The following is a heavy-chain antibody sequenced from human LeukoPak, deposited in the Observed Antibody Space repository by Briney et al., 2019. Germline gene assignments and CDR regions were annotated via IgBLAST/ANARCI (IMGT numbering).Heavy chain of an antibody. J-gene: IGHJ4*02. CDR3: ARRGSYNDY. CDR2: ISSSGSTI. CDR1: GFTFSSYE. Sequence: GGSLRLSCAASGFTFSSYEMNWVRRAPGKGLEWVSYISSSGSTIYYADSVKGRFTISRDNAKNSLYLQMNSLRAEDTAVYYCARRGSYNDYWGQGTPVTVSS. V-gene: IGHV3-48*03. D-gene: IGHD3-16*01.